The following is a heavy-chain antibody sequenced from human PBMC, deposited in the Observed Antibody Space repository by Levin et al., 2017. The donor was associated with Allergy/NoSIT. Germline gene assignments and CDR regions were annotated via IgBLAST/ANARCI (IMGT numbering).Heavy chain of an antibody. J-gene: IGHJ4*02. CDR1: GFTFTNYP. CDR3: ARELGSTDDY. V-gene: IGHV3-30*09. CDR2: ISYDGRTI. D-gene: IGHD3-10*01. Sequence: GESLKISCAASGFTFTNYPMHWVRQAPGEGLEWLTSISYDGRTIYHADAVRGRFAISRDDSKNTLYLQLNSLRTEDTALYYCARELGSTDDYWGQGTLVIVSS.